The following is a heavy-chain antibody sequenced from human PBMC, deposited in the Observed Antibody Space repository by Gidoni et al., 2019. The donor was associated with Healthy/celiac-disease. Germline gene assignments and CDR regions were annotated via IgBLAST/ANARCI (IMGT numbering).Heavy chain of an antibody. CDR3: ARRYSSGWYVSSGDPQDYYFDY. J-gene: IGHJ4*02. D-gene: IGHD6-19*01. Sequence: ISSSGSTTYYADSVKGRFTISRDNAKNSLYLQMNSLRAEDTAVYYCARRYSSGWYVSSGDPQDYYFDYWGQGTLVTVSS. CDR2: ISSSGSTT. V-gene: IGHV3-11*01.